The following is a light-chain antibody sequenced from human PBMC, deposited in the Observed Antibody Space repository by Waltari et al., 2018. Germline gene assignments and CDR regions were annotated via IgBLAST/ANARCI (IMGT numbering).Light chain of an antibody. Sequence: DIVLTQSPVTLSLSPGERATLFCGASQNVDTYLAWYQQKPREAPSLLIYNSSHRASGVPARFSGGGSGTDFTLTISSVEPEDIAIYYCQQRNTWPPYTFGQGTKLELK. CDR2: NSS. CDR3: QQRNTWPPYT. V-gene: IGKV3-11*01. J-gene: IGKJ2*01. CDR1: QNVDTY.